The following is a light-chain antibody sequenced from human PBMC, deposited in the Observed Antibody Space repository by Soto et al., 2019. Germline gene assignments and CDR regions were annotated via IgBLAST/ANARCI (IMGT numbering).Light chain of an antibody. CDR1: QSLLLSNGNNY. Sequence: DIVMTQSPLSLPVTPGEPASISCRSSQSLLLSNGNNYLEWYVQKAGQSPQVLIYLGSNRASGVPDRFSGSGSGTDFTLKSSRVEAEDVGVYYCMQALQTPPTFGQGNKVEIK. CDR2: LGS. V-gene: IGKV2-28*01. CDR3: MQALQTPPT. J-gene: IGKJ1*01.